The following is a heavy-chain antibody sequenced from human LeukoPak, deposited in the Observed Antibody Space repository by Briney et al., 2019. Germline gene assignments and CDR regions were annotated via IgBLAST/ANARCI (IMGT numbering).Heavy chain of an antibody. Sequence: SETLSLTCTVSGGSISSSSYYWGWIRQPPGKGLEWIGSVYYSGSTYYNPSLKSRVTISADTSRNQFSLKLSSVTAADTAVYYCATFRALLHYFDYWGQGTLATVSS. CDR1: GGSISSSSYY. J-gene: IGHJ4*02. V-gene: IGHV4-39*01. CDR2: VYYSGST. CDR3: ATFRALLHYFDY.